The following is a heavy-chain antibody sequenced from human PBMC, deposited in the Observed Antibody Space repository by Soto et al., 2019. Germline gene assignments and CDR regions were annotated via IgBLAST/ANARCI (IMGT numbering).Heavy chain of an antibody. D-gene: IGHD6-6*01. V-gene: IGHV1-46*01. Sequence: ASVKVSCKXSGYTFTSYYMHWVRQAPGQGLEWMGIINPSGGSTSYAQKFQGRVTMTRDTSTSTVYMELSSLRSEDTAVYYCARDGRGIAARSIYYYYYGMDVWGQGTTVTVSS. CDR2: INPSGGST. CDR3: ARDGRGIAARSIYYYYYGMDV. J-gene: IGHJ6*02. CDR1: GYTFTSYY.